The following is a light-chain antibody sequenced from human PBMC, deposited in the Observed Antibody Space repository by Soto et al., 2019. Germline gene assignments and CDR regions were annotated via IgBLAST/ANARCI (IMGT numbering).Light chain of an antibody. CDR1: QSVSSN. CDR2: GAS. CDR3: QQYNNWPLYT. J-gene: IGKJ2*01. V-gene: IGKV3-15*01. Sequence: EIVMTQSPATLSVSPGERATLSCRASQSVSSNLAWYQQKPGQAPRLLIYGASTRATCIPARFSGSVSGTEFTLTISSLQSEDFAVYYCQQYNNWPLYTFGQGTKLEIK.